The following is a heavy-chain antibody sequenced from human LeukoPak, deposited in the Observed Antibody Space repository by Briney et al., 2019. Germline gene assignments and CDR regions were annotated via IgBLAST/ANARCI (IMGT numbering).Heavy chain of an antibody. CDR3: ARTVFHSVGDDYYGMDV. J-gene: IGHJ6*02. D-gene: IGHD1-26*01. CDR2: INYDGSST. CDR1: GFTFSTYW. Sequence: GGSLRLSCAASGFTFSTYWMHWVRQAPGKGLVWVSRINYDGSSTRHADSVKGRFTISRDNAKNTLYLQMNSLRAEDTAVYYCARTVFHSVGDDYYGMDVWGQGTTVTVSS. V-gene: IGHV3-74*01.